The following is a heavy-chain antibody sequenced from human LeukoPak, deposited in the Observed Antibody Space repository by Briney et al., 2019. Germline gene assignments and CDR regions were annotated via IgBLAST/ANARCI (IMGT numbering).Heavy chain of an antibody. J-gene: IGHJ3*02. CDR1: GFTFSDFW. CDR2: IYSGGST. V-gene: IGHV3-53*01. D-gene: IGHD6-13*01. CDR3: ARGVVAAAGNGAFDI. Sequence: GGSLRLSCAASGFTFSDFWMHWVRQAPGKGLEWVSVIYSGGSTYYADSVKGRFTISRDNSKNTLYLEMNSLRAEDTAVYYCARGVVAAAGNGAFDIWGQGTMVSVSS.